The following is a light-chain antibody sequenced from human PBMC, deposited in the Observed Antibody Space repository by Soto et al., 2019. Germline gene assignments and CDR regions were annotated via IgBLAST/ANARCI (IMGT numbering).Light chain of an antibody. J-gene: IGKJ4*01. CDR1: QTISSW. CDR3: QHSYSSPHT. Sequence: DIQMTQSPSTLSGSVGDRVTITCXASQTISSWLAWYQQKPGKAPKLLIYKASTLKSGVPSRFSGSGSGTEFTLTISSLQPDDFATYYCQHSYSSPHTFGGGTKVDIK. V-gene: IGKV1-5*03. CDR2: KAS.